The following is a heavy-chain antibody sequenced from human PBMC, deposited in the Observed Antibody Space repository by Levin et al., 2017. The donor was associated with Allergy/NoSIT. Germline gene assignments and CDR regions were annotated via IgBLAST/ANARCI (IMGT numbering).Heavy chain of an antibody. V-gene: IGHV4-34*01. CDR3: ARSAVTYDSSGYYYIGAFDI. J-gene: IGHJ3*02. D-gene: IGHD3-22*01. Sequence: SQTLSLPCAVYGGSFSGSYWSWIRQPPGKGLEWIGEINHSGSTNYNPSLKSRVTISVDTSKNQFSLKLSSVTAADTAVYYCARSAVTYDSSGYYYIGAFDIWGQGTMVTVSS. CDR1: GGSFSGSY. CDR2: INHSGST.